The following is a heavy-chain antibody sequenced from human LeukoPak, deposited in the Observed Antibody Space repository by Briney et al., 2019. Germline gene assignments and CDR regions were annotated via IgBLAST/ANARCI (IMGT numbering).Heavy chain of an antibody. Sequence: GGSLRLSCAASGFTFSSYAMNWVRQAPGKGLEWVSYISSSGSTIYYADSVKGRFTISRDNAKNSLYLQMNSLRAEDTAVYYCASANYDSSGFFDYWGQGTLVTVSS. V-gene: IGHV3-48*03. D-gene: IGHD3-22*01. J-gene: IGHJ4*02. CDR3: ASANYDSSGFFDY. CDR1: GFTFSSYA. CDR2: ISSSGSTI.